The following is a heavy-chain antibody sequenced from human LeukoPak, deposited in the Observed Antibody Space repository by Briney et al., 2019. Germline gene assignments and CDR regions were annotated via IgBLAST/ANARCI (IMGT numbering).Heavy chain of an antibody. D-gene: IGHD2-15*01. CDR2: INHSGST. Sequence: PSETLSLTCAVSGGSFSGYYWSWIRQPPGKGLEWIGEINHSGSTNYNPSLKSRVTISVDTSKNQFSLKLSAVTAADTAVYYCARVAQCSGGSCYSAFDYWGQGTLVTVSS. CDR1: GGSFSGYY. V-gene: IGHV4-34*01. J-gene: IGHJ4*02. CDR3: ARVAQCSGGSCYSAFDY.